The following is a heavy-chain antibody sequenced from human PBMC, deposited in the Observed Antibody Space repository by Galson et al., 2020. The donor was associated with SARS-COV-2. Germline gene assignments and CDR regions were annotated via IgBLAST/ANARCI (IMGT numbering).Heavy chain of an antibody. CDR1: GYTFTSYA. V-gene: IGHV1-3*01. Sequence: ASVKVSCKASGYTFTSYAMHWVRQAPGQRLEWMGWINAGNGNIKYSQKIQGRVTITRDTFATTAYMELSSLRSEDTAVYYCARVAGIPYYYHYGMDVWGQGTTVTVSS. D-gene: IGHD6-19*01. CDR2: INAGNGNI. J-gene: IGHJ6*02. CDR3: ARVAGIPYYYHYGMDV.